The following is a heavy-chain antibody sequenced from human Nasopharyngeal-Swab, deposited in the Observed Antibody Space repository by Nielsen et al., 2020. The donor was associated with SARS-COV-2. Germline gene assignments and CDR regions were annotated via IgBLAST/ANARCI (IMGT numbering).Heavy chain of an antibody. CDR2: IYYNGST. CDR3: ARDHYGSGSPSMDV. D-gene: IGHD3-10*01. CDR1: GGSVSSGSYY. V-gene: IGHV4-61*01. J-gene: IGHJ6*02. Sequence: SETLSLTCTVSGGSVSSGSYYWSWIRQPPGKGLEWIGYIYYNGSTNYNPSLKSRVTISVDTSKNQFSLKLSSVTAADTAVYYCARDHYGSGSPSMDVWGQGTTVTVSS.